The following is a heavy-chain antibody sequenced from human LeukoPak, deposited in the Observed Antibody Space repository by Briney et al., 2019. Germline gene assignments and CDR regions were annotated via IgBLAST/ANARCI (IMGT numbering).Heavy chain of an antibody. J-gene: IGHJ4*02. CDR1: GFTFSSYA. CDR3: ARSTVITTKKYYFDC. D-gene: IGHD4-17*01. CDR2: IAGSGATP. V-gene: IGHV3-23*01. Sequence: GGSPRLSCEASGFTFSSYAMGWVRQTPGKGLEWVSAIAGSGATPYYADSVKGRFTISKDNSKNTLYLQMNSLRVEDTAVYYCARSTVITTKKYYFDCWGQGTLVTVSS.